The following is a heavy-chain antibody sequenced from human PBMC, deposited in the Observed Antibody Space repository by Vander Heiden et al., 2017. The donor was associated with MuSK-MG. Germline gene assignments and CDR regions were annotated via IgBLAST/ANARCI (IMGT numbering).Heavy chain of an antibody. V-gene: IGHV3-9*01. Sequence: EVQLVESGGGWVQPGKSLSLSCAASGFTFDDYAMHWVRQAPGKGLEWVSGITRNSGTIDYADSVKGRFTISRDNAKKSLYLQMNSLRAEDTALYYCAKDSSAWLYYYCMDVWGKGTTVTVSS. CDR3: AKDSSAWLYYYCMDV. CDR1: GFTFDDYA. D-gene: IGHD6-19*01. CDR2: ITRNSGTI. J-gene: IGHJ6*03.